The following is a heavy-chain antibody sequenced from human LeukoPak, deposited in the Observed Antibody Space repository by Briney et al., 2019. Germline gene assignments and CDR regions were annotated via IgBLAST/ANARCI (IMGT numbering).Heavy chain of an antibody. CDR1: GTNFSNYW. CDR2: IRQDGNEN. Sequence: GGSLRLSCATSGTNFSNYWMSWVRQAPGKGLEWVANIRQDGNENYYVDSLKGRFTISRDNAKNSLYLQMNSLRAEDTALYYCAKGGVVVPAAMYYFDYWGQGTLVTVSS. V-gene: IGHV3-7*03. D-gene: IGHD2-2*01. J-gene: IGHJ4*02. CDR3: AKGGVVVPAAMYYFDY.